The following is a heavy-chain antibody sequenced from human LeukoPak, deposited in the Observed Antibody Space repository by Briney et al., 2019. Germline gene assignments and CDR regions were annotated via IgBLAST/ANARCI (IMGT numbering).Heavy chain of an antibody. Sequence: SETLSLTCTVSGGSISSSSYYWGWIRQPPGKGLEWIGSVYYTGASYYSPSLKSRVTISIDTSKKHFSLKLTSVTAADTAVYYCASSGTPHWGQGTLVTVSS. CDR3: ASSGTPH. CDR2: VYYTGAS. CDR1: GGSISSSSYY. D-gene: IGHD1-1*01. J-gene: IGHJ4*02. V-gene: IGHV4-39*07.